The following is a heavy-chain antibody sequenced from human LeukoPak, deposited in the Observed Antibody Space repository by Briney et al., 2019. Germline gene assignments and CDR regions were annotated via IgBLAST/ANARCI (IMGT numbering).Heavy chain of an antibody. J-gene: IGHJ4*02. CDR2: ISSSGSTI. Sequence: PGSSMRLCSAASGFIFSDYYFSWSGQAPATVLEWVSYISSSGSTIYYADSVKGRFTISRDNAKNSLYLQMNSLRAEDTAVYYCARGGSHPADWGQGTLVTVSS. V-gene: IGHV3-11*01. CDR3: ARGGSHPAD. D-gene: IGHD1-26*01. CDR1: GFIFSDYY.